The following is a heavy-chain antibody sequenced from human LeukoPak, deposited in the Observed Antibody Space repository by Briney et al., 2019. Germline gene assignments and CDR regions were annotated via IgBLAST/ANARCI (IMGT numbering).Heavy chain of an antibody. CDR2: ISSSGSTI. Sequence: GGSLTLSCAASGFTFSDYYMSWIRQAPGKGLEWVSYISSSGSTIYYADSVKGRFTISRDNAKNSLYLQMNSLRAEDTAVYYCAREYYDSSGYYADPIPLFDYWGQGTLVTVSS. V-gene: IGHV3-11*01. CDR1: GFTFSDYY. J-gene: IGHJ4*02. D-gene: IGHD3-22*01. CDR3: AREYYDSSGYYADPIPLFDY.